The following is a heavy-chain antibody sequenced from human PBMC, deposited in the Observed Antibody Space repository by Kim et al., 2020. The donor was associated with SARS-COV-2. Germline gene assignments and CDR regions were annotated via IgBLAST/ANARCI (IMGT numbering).Heavy chain of an antibody. J-gene: IGHJ4*02. Sequence: GGSLRLSCVASGFTFTSRAMSWVRQSQVKGLEWVASINNGGNPYYANSVKGRFTISRDITKDTLYLQMNSLRADDTALYYCAKDHPSNGWPAFDSWGQGTLVTVSA. V-gene: IGHV3-23*01. CDR1: GFTFTSRA. D-gene: IGHD6-19*01. CDR3: AKDHPSNGWPAFDS. CDR2: INNGGNP.